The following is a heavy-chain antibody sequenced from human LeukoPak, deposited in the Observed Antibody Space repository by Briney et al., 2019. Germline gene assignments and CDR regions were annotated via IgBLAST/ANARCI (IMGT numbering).Heavy chain of an antibody. CDR2: ISAYNGNT. CDR1: GYTFTSYG. Sequence: ASVQVSCKASGYTFTSYGISWVRQAPGQGLEWMGWISAYNGNTNYAQKLQGRVTMTTDTSTSTAYMELRSLRSDDTAVYYCARDPSYGLSWDILTGYPGPDDYWGQGTLITVSS. D-gene: IGHD3-9*01. CDR3: ARDPSYGLSWDILTGYPGPDDY. V-gene: IGHV1-18*01. J-gene: IGHJ4*02.